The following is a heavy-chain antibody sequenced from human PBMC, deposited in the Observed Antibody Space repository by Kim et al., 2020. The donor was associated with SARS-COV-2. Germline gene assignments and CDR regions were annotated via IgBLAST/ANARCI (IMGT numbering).Heavy chain of an antibody. J-gene: IGHJ3*02. Sequence: SETLSLTCTVSGGSISSSSYYWGWIRQPPGKGLEWIGSIYYSGSTYYNPSLKSRVTISVDTSKNQFSLKLSSVTAADTAVYYCARLPDYYDSSGYYAFDIWGQGTMVTVSS. CDR1: GGSISSSSYY. CDR3: ARLPDYYDSSGYYAFDI. D-gene: IGHD3-22*01. V-gene: IGHV4-39*01. CDR2: IYYSGST.